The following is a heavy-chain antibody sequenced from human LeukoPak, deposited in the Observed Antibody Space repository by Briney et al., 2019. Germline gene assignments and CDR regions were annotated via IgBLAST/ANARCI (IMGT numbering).Heavy chain of an antibody. J-gene: IGHJ6*03. V-gene: IGHV4-39*07. D-gene: IGHD3-10*01. CDR3: ASNRRNYYGSGKNYYYYMDV. CDR1: GVSISSYNYY. CDR2: MYYSGST. Sequence: PSETLSLTCTVSGVSISSYNYYWGWIRQPPGKGLEWIGTMYYSGSTQYNPSLKSRVTISVDTSKNQFSLKLSSVTAADTAVYYCASNRRNYYGSGKNYYYYMDVWGKGTTVTISS.